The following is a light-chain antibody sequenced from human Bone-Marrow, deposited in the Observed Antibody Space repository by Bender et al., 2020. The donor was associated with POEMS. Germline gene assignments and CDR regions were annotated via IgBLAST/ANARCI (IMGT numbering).Light chain of an antibody. CDR1: SSDVGGYNY. Sequence: QSAMTQPRSVSGSPGQSVTISCTGTSSDVGGYNYVSWYQHLPGTAPKLMIYDVSKRPSGVSNRFSGSKSGNTASLTISGLQAEDEADYYCCSYVGYSTLLFGGGTKLTVL. J-gene: IGLJ3*02. CDR3: CSYVGYSTLL. CDR2: DVS. V-gene: IGLV2-11*01.